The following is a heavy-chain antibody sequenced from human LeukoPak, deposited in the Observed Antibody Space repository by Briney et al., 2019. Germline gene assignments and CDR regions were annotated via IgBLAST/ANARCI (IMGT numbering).Heavy chain of an antibody. D-gene: IGHD3-9*01. CDR3: ARELRYFDWLFPEQWLVLGYFDY. J-gene: IGHJ4*02. V-gene: IGHV3-30-3*01. CDR1: GFTFSSYA. CDR2: ISYDGSNK. Sequence: GGSLRLSCAASGFTFSSYAMRWVRQAPGKGLEWVAVISYDGSNKYYADSVKGRFTISRDNSKNTLYLQMNSLRAEDTAVYYCARELRYFDWLFPEQWLVLGYFDYWGQGTLVTVSS.